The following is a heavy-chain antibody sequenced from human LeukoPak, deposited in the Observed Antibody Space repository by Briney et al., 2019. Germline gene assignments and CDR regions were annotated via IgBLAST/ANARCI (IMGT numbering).Heavy chain of an antibody. CDR3: ARGYEGVVITG. Sequence: TSETLSLTCTVSGGSISSYYWSWIRQPPGKGLEWIGYIYYSGSTNYNPSLKSRVTISVDTSKNQFSLKLSSVTAADTAVYYCARGYEGVVITGWGQGTLVTVSS. J-gene: IGHJ4*02. CDR2: IYYSGST. CDR1: GGSISSYY. V-gene: IGHV4-59*01. D-gene: IGHD3-22*01.